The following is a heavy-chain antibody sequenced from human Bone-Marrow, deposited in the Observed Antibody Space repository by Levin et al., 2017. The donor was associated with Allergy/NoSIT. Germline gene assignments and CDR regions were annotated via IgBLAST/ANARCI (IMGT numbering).Heavy chain of an antibody. V-gene: IGHV3-74*01. D-gene: IGHD1-14*01. Sequence: GESLKISCAASGLTFSSYRTHWVRQAPGKGLVWVSRIESYGSYGSSTNYVDSVKGRFTISRDNAKNTVYLQMNSLRVEDTAVYYCARDRATTGHDWYFDLWGRGTLVTVSS. CDR3: ARDRATTGHDWYFDL. CDR1: GLTFSSYR. J-gene: IGHJ2*01. CDR2: IESYGSYGSST.